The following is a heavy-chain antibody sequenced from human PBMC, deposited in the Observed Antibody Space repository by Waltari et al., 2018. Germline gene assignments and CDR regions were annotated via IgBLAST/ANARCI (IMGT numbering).Heavy chain of an antibody. J-gene: IGHJ4*02. CDR3: ARDRVGESDY. CDR1: GLTFSSYW. D-gene: IGHD3-16*01. V-gene: IGHV3-7*01. CDR2: IKQDGSEK. Sequence: EVQLVESGGGLVQPGGSLRLSCAASGLTFSSYWMSWVRQAPGKGLEWVANIKQDGSEKYYVDSVKGRFTISRDNAKNSLYLQMNSLRAEDTAVYYCARDRVGESDYWGQGTLVTVSS.